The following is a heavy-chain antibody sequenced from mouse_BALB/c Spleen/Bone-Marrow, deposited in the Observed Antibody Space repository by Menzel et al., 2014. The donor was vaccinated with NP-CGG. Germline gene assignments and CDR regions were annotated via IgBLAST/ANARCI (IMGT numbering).Heavy chain of an antibody. CDR3: ASYYYGSSLFAY. V-gene: IGHV14-3*02. J-gene: IGHJ3*01. D-gene: IGHD1-1*01. Sequence: VQLQQSGAKLVKPGASVKLSCTASGFNIKDTYMHWVKHRPEQGLEWIGRIDPANGNTKYDPKFQGKATITADTSSNTAYLQLSSLTSEDTAVYYCASYYYGSSLFAYWGQGTLVTVSA. CDR2: IDPANGNT. CDR1: GFNIKDTY.